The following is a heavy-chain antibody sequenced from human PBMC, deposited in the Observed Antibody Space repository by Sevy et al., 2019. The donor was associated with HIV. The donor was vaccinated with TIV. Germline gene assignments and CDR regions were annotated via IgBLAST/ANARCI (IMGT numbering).Heavy chain of an antibody. CDR3: AKRGGHDTSGYVSYYYYGMDV. D-gene: IGHD3-22*01. V-gene: IGHV3-30*18. Sequence: GGSLRLSCAASGFSFRNFGMHWVRQAPGKGLEWLALISFDGDTKYYGDSVKGRFTISRDNSKNTLYLQMNSLRVEDKAVYYCAKRGGHDTSGYVSYYYYGMDVWGQGTTVTVSS. CDR2: ISFDGDTK. J-gene: IGHJ6*02. CDR1: GFSFRNFG.